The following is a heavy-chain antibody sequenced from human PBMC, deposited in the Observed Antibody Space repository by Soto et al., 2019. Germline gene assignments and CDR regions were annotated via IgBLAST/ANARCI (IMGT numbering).Heavy chain of an antibody. J-gene: IGHJ6*02. CDR1: GFTFSSYG. V-gene: IGHV3-9*01. CDR2: ISWNSGSI. CDR3: AKDRRKIAASYGMDV. D-gene: IGHD6-13*01. Sequence: GVSLRLSCAASGFTFSSYGMHWVRQAPGKGLEWVSGISWNSGSIGYADSVKGRFTISRDNAKNSLYLQMNSLRAEDTALYYCAKDRRKIAASYGMDVWGQGTTVTVSS.